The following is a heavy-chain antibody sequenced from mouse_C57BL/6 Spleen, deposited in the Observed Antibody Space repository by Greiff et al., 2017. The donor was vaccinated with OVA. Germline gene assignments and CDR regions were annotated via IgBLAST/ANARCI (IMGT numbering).Heavy chain of an antibody. J-gene: IGHJ4*01. CDR3: ARDDYDVDYAMDY. D-gene: IGHD2-4*01. CDR2: IWSGGST. Sequence: VKVVESGPGLVQPSQSLSITCTVSGFSLTSYGVHWVRQSPGKGLEWLGVIWSGGSTDYNAAFISRLSISKDNSKSQVFFKMNSLQADDTAIYYCARDDYDVDYAMDYWGQGTSVTVSS. CDR1: GFSLTSYG. V-gene: IGHV2-2*01.